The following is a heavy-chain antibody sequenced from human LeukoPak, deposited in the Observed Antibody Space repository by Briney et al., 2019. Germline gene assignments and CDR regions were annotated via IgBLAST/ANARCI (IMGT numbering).Heavy chain of an antibody. CDR1: GFSLSTNGVG. CDR3: AHLITMVRGGGSSWFDP. J-gene: IGHJ5*02. V-gene: IGHV2-5*02. D-gene: IGHD3-10*01. CDR2: IYWDDDK. Sequence: SGPTLVKPTQTLTLTCTFSGFSLSTNGVGVGWIREPPGKALEWLALIYWDDDKRYSPSLKSRLTITKDTSKNQVVLTMTNMDPVDTATYYCAHLITMVRGGGSSWFDPWGQGTLVTVSS.